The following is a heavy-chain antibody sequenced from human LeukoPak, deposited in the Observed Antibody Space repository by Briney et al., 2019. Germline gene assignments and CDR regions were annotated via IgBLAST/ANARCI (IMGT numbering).Heavy chain of an antibody. CDR3: AAYSSTGYHNFDY. J-gene: IGHJ4*02. Sequence: SSVKVSCKASGYTFTGYYMHWLRQAPGQGLKWMGWINPDTCGTNYAQKFQGRITMTRDTSISTAYMELSRLRSDDTATYYCAAYSSTGYHNFDYWGQGTLVTVSS. CDR1: GYTFTGYY. V-gene: IGHV1-2*02. CDR2: INPDTCGT. D-gene: IGHD6-13*01.